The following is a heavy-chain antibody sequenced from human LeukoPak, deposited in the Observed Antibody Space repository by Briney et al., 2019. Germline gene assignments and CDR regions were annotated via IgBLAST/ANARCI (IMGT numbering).Heavy chain of an antibody. CDR3: AKDPYGTRYFDY. J-gene: IGHJ4*02. Sequence: PGGSLRLSCAASGFTFSTYAMSWVRQAPGKGLEWVSAVSGSGGSTYYADSVKGRFTISRDSSKSMLYLQMNSLRAEDTAVYYCAKDPYGTRYFDYWGQGTLVTVSS. D-gene: IGHD2-2*01. CDR1: GFTFSTYA. CDR2: VSGSGGST. V-gene: IGHV3-23*01.